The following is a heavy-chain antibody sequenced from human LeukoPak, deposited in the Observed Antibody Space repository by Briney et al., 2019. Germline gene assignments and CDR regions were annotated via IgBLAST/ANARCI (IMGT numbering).Heavy chain of an antibody. CDR2: ISKGSTYI. J-gene: IGHJ6*02. CDR3: AREEDSSAIRSSDGMDV. CDR1: GFTFSSYT. Sequence: GGSLRLSCAASGFTFSSYTMNWVRQAPGKGLEWVACISKGSTYIYYADSVKGRSTISRDNAKNSVDLQMNSLRAEDTAVYYCAREEDSSAIRSSDGMDVWGQGTTVTVSS. D-gene: IGHD6-6*01. V-gene: IGHV3-21*01.